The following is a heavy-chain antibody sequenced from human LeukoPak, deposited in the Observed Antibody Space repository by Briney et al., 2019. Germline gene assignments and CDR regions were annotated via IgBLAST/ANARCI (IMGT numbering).Heavy chain of an antibody. D-gene: IGHD6-6*01. CDR2: ISGSGGST. CDR1: GFTFSSYS. CDR3: TTEISHSSSSPDY. Sequence: GGSLRLSCAASGFTFSSYSMNWVRQAPGKGLEWVSAISGSGGSTYYADSVKGRFTISRDNSKNTLYLQMNSLRAEDTAVYYCTTEISHSSSSPDYWGQGTLVTVSS. J-gene: IGHJ4*02. V-gene: IGHV3-23*01.